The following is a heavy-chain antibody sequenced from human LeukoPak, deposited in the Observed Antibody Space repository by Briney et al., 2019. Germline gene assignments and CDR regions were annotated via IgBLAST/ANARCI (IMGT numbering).Heavy chain of an antibody. V-gene: IGHV4-31*03. J-gene: IGHJ4*02. Sequence: SETLSLTCTVSGDSNTSGGYYWSWIRQRPGKGLEWIGYIYKTGSTYYNPSLKSRVTMSVDTSRNQFSLKLNSVTAADTAVYYCARDVLRWGQGTLVTVSS. CDR1: GDSNTSGGYY. CDR2: IYKTGST. CDR3: ARDVLR.